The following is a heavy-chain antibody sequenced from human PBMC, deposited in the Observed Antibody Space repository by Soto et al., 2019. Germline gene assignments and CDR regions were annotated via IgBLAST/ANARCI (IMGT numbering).Heavy chain of an antibody. CDR2: IHYSGST. CDR3: ARGYCGGGSCYRY. J-gene: IGHJ4*02. D-gene: IGHD2-15*01. CDR1: GGSISSSSYY. Sequence: QLQLQESGPGLVKPSETLSLTCTVSGGSISSSSYYWGWIRQPPGKGLEWIGSIHYSGSTYYNPSLKSRVTISVDTSKNQFSLKLSSVTAADTAVYYCARGYCGGGSCYRYWGQGTLVTVSA. V-gene: IGHV4-39*01.